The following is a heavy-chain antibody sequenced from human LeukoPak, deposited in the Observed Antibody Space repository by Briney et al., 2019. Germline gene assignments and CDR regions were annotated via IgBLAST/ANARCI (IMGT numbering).Heavy chain of an antibody. CDR1: GFTFTSYP. Sequence: GGSLRLSCVASGFTFTSYPMHWVRQAPGKGLEWVALVPHDGSSIYYADSVKGRFTISRDNSKNKMYLQMNSLRPEDTAVFYCARGGSYCTGPSCYTFDYWGQGTLVTVSS. J-gene: IGHJ4*02. CDR2: VPHDGSSI. CDR3: ARGGSYCTGPSCYTFDY. V-gene: IGHV3-30*04. D-gene: IGHD2-2*02.